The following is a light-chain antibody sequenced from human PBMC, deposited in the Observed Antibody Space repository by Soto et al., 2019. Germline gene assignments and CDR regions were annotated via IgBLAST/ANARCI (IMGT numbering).Light chain of an antibody. CDR2: AAS. V-gene: IGKV1-12*01. CDR3: PQFSSSPRT. J-gene: IGKJ4*01. CDR1: QDIGRR. Sequence: QTSESPAKGAPPRGDRININKRASQDIGRRLALFQQKPGKAPKYLTQAASSLQGGVPSTFSGSGSGTDFTLTIYTLYPEDVVPYYGPQFSSSPRTVGVGTKVDI.